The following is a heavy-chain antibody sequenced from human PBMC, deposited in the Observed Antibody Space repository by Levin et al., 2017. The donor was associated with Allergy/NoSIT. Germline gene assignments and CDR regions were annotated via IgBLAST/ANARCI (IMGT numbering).Heavy chain of an antibody. D-gene: IGHD1-14*01. J-gene: IGHJ6*02. CDR2: FDPEDGET. V-gene: IGHV1-24*01. CDR1: GYTLTELS. Sequence: GESLKISCKVSGYTLTELSMHWVRQAPGKGLEWMGGFDPEDGETIYAQKFQGRVTMTEDTSTDTAYMELSSLRSEDTAVYYCATDATVTHYYGMDVWGQGTTVTVSS. CDR3: ATDATVTHYYGMDV.